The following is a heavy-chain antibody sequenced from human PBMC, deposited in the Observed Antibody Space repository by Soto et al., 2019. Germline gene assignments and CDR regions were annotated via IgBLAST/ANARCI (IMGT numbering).Heavy chain of an antibody. CDR2: INHSGST. Sequence: SETLSLTCAVYGGSFSGYYWSWIRQPPGKGLEWIGEINHSGSTNYNPSLKSRVTISVDTSKNQFSLKLSSVTAADTAVYYCARARKQELWFGELSLYFDYWGQGTLVTVSS. D-gene: IGHD3-10*01. CDR1: GGSFSGYY. V-gene: IGHV4-34*01. J-gene: IGHJ4*02. CDR3: ARARKQELWFGELSLYFDY.